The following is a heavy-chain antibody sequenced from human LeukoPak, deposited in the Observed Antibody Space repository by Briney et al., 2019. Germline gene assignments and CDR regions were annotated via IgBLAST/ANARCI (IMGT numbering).Heavy chain of an antibody. CDR3: ARGYFDAFDI. V-gene: IGHV4-34*01. CDR1: GGSFSGYY. D-gene: IGHD2-21*01. Sequence: SETLSLTCAVYGGSFSGYYWSWIRQDPGKGLEWIGEINHSGSTNYNPSLKSRVTISVDTSKNQFSLKLSSVTAADTAVYYCARGYFDAFDIWGQGTMVTVSS. J-gene: IGHJ3*02. CDR2: INHSGST.